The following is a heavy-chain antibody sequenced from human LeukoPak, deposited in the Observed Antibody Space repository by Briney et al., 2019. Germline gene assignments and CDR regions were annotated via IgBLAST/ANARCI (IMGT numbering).Heavy chain of an antibody. CDR3: ATVDGDTPHVRPFDP. CDR2: VDPEDGKT. CDR1: GYTFTDYY. D-gene: IGHD5-18*01. J-gene: IGHJ5*02. Sequence: ATVKISCKASGYTFTDYYMQWVQQAPGKGLEWMGRVDPEDGKTIYAENFQGRLTITADTSTDTVYMELSSLRYEDTAVYYCATVDGDTPHVRPFDPWGQGTLVTVSS. V-gene: IGHV1-69-2*01.